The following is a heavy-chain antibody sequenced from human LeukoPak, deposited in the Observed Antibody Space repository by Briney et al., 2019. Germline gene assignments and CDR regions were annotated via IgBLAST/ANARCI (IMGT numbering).Heavy chain of an antibody. CDR1: GYSISSDY. J-gene: IGHJ4*02. Sequence: ETLSLTCTVSGYSISSDYYWGWIRQSPGKGLEWVANIKQDGSEKYYVDSVKGRFAISRDNAKNSLYLQMNSLRAEDTAVYSCARDKTRGLGYSYSKSGNYFDYWGQGTLVTVSS. CDR2: IKQDGSEK. CDR3: ARDKTRGLGYSYSKSGNYFDY. V-gene: IGHV3-7*01. D-gene: IGHD5-18*01.